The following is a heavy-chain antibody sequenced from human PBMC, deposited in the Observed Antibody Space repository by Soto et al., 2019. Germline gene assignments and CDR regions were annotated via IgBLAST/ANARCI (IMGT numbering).Heavy chain of an antibody. CDR2: INPNSGGT. CDR1: GYTFTGDY. Sequence: EASVKVSCKTSGYTFTGDYRHWVRQAPGQGLEWMGWINPNSGGTNYAQKFQGRVTMTRDTSISTAYMELSRLRSDDTAVYYCARADDFLSAFDIWGQGTMVTVSS. J-gene: IGHJ3*02. D-gene: IGHD3-16*01. V-gene: IGHV1-2*02. CDR3: ARADDFLSAFDI.